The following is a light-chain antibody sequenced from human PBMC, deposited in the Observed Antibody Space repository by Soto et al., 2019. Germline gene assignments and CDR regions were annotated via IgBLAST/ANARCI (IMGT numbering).Light chain of an antibody. V-gene: IGKV3-15*01. J-gene: IGKJ1*01. CDR1: QSVSSN. Sequence: EIVMTQSPATLSVSPGGRATLSCRASQSVSSNLAGYQQKPGQAPRLLLYGASTRATGIPARFSGSGSGTEFTLTISSLQSEDFAVYYCQQYNNWPPWTFGQGTKVEIK. CDR2: GAS. CDR3: QQYNNWPPWT.